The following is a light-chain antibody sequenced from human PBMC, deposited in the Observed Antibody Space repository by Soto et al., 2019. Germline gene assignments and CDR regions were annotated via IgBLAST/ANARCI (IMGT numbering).Light chain of an antibody. CDR2: AND. J-gene: IGLJ3*02. CDR3: AAWDERLGGDGV. Sequence: QSVLTQPPSASGTPGQRVIISCSGRSSNIGSNYVYWFQHLPGTAPKLLISANDQRPSVVPDRFSGSKSGTSASLASSGLRSEDEADDDCAAWDERLGGDGVLCGGTEVTVL. CDR1: SSNIGSNY. V-gene: IGLV1-47*02.